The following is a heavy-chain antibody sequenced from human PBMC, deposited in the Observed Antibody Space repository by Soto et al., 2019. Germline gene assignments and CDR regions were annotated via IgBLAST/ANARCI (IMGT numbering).Heavy chain of an antibody. CDR2: IFSNDEE. Sequence: QVTLNESGPVLVKPTETLTLTCTVSGFSLNNERMGVSWIRQPPGKALEWLAHIFSNDEESYSPSLRSRLTISRDTSKRQVFLSMTYMYHVDTPTYRCARTRYNDYLHWTFGLWDRGTLVTVSS. CDR1: GFSLNNERMG. V-gene: IGHV2-26*01. D-gene: IGHD1-1*01. J-gene: IGHJ2*01. CDR3: ARTRYNDYLHWTFGL.